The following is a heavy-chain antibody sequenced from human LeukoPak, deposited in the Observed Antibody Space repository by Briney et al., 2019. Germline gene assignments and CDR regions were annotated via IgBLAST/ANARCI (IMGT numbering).Heavy chain of an antibody. CDR1: GFTVSSNY. D-gene: IGHD5-18*01. CDR2: IYSGGCT. CDR3: ARAGGYSYGYVRDY. V-gene: IGHV3-66*01. J-gene: IGHJ4*02. Sequence: GGSLRLSCAASGFTVSSNYMSWVRQAPGKGLEWVSVIYSGGCTYYADSVKGRFTISRDNSKNTLYLQMNSLRAEDTAVYYCARAGGYSYGYVRDYWGQGTLVTVSS.